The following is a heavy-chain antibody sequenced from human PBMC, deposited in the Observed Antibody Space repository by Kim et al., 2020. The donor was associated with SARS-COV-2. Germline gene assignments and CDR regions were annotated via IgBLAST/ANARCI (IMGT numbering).Heavy chain of an antibody. CDR1: GYSFTSYW. D-gene: IGHD3-22*01. J-gene: IGHJ3*02. Sequence: GESLKISCKGSGYSFTSYWIGWVRQMPGKGVEWMGIIYPGDSDTRYSPSFEGQVTISADKSISTAYLQWSSLKASDTAMYYCARPPPITMIGVDPHAAFDIWGQGTIVTVSS. CDR2: IYPGDSDT. CDR3: ARPPPITMIGVDPHAAFDI. V-gene: IGHV5-51*01.